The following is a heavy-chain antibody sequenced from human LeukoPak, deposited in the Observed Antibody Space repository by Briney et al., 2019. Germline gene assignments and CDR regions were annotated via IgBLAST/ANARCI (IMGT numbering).Heavy chain of an antibody. V-gene: IGHV3-21*01. J-gene: IGHJ4*02. CDR1: GFTFSSYS. Sequence: GGSLRLSCAASGFTFSSYSMNWVRQAPGKGLEWVSSISSDSSHMYYADSVKGRFTISRDNAKNSLYLQMNSLRAEETAVYYCAGVKEAAAFDYWGQGALVTVSS. D-gene: IGHD6-25*01. CDR3: AGVKEAAAFDY. CDR2: ISSDSSHM.